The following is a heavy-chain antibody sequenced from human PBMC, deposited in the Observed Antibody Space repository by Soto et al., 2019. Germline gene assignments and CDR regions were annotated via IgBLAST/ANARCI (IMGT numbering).Heavy chain of an antibody. J-gene: IGHJ6*02. Sequence: SETLSLTCTVSGGSISSSSYYWGWIRQPPGKGLEWIGSIYYSGSTYYNPSLKSRVTISVDTSKNQFSLKLSSVTAADTAVYYYLCRPPLSFGYSYYYMDVWGQGTTVTVSS. CDR3: LCRPPLSFGYSYYYMDV. D-gene: IGHD2-2*01. CDR1: GGSISSSSYY. CDR2: IYYSGST. V-gene: IGHV4-39*01.